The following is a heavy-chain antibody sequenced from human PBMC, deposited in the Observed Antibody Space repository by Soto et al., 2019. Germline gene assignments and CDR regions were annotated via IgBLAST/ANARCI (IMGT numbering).Heavy chain of an antibody. D-gene: IGHD2-15*01. V-gene: IGHV3-30*03. CDR1: GFTFSNYG. J-gene: IGHJ4*02. Sequence: GGSLRLSCAASGFTFSNYGIHWVRQAPGKGLEWVAVISHDGNKEYYADSVKGRFTVSRDNSKKTVYLQMNSLRAEDTAMYYCARVGYCSGGSCYSGPFDYWGQGTLITVSS. CDR2: ISHDGNKE. CDR3: ARVGYCSGGSCYSGPFDY.